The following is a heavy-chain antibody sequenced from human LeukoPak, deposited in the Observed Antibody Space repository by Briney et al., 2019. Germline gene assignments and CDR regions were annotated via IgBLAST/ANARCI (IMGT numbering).Heavy chain of an antibody. Sequence: SVKVSCKASGGTCSSYAISWVRQAPGQGLEWMGGIIPIFGTANYAQKFQGRVTITADESTSTAYMELSSLRSEDTAVYYCARGASDPVWFDPWGQGTLVTVSS. CDR2: IIPIFGTA. CDR3: ARGASDPVWFDP. J-gene: IGHJ5*02. V-gene: IGHV1-69*13. CDR1: GGTCSSYA.